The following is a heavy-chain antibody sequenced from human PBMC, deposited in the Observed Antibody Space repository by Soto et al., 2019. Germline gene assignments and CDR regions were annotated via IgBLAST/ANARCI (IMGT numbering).Heavy chain of an antibody. D-gene: IGHD6-13*01. CDR1: GYTLTELS. J-gene: IGHJ5*02. CDR2: FDPEDGET. Sequence: ASVKVSCKVSGYTLTELSMHWVRQAPGKGLEWMGGFDPEDGETIYAQKFQGRVTMTEDTSTDTAYMELSSLRSEDTAVYYCAKLIAAAGTDWFVPWGPGTLLTVSS. V-gene: IGHV1-24*01. CDR3: AKLIAAAGTDWFVP.